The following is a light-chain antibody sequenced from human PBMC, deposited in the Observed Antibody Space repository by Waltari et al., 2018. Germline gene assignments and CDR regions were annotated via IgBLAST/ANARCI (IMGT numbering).Light chain of an antibody. Sequence: SSELSQDPAVSVALGQTVRITCQGDSLRTYYASWSRQKPGQSPVLLIYGKNNRPSGSPDRFAASSSGSTASLTITGARAEDEADYYCNTRDMSGDVVFGGGTKLTVL. CDR3: NTRDMSGDVV. V-gene: IGLV3-19*01. CDR2: GKN. CDR1: SLRTYY. J-gene: IGLJ2*01.